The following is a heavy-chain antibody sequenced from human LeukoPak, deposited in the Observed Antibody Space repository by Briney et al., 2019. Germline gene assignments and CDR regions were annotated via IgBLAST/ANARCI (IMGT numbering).Heavy chain of an antibody. D-gene: IGHD2-15*01. CDR3: ARERGSYPCYFDY. V-gene: IGHV4-61*02. CDR2: IYTSGST. Sequence: PSQTLSLTCTVSGGSISSGSYYWSWIRQPAGKGLEWIGRIYTSGSTNYNPSLKSRVTISVDTSKNQFSLKLSSVTAADTAVYYCARERGSYPCYFDYWGQGTLVTVSS. J-gene: IGHJ4*02. CDR1: GGSISSGSYY.